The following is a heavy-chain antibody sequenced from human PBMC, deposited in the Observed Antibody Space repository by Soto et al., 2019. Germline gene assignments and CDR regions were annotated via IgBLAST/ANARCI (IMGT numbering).Heavy chain of an antibody. D-gene: IGHD3-9*01. CDR3: TRALILTGYYIHDAFDI. Sequence: SETLSLTCTVSGGSISSYYWSWIRQPPGKGLEWIGYIYYSGSTNYNPSLKSRVTISVDTSKNQFSLKLSSVTAADTAVYYCTRALILTGYYIHDAFDIWGQGTMVTVSS. CDR1: GGSISSYY. J-gene: IGHJ3*02. V-gene: IGHV4-59*01. CDR2: IYYSGST.